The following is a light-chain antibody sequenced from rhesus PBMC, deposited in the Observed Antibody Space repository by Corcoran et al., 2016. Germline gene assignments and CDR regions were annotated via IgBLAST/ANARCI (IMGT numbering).Light chain of an antibody. CDR3: QQSSNLWT. J-gene: IGKJ1*01. CDR2: GAS. CDR1: QSVGSY. Sequence: ETVVTQSPATLSLSPGERATLSCRASQSVGSYLAWYQQKTGQAPRLLIYGASSRATGIPNRFSGRGSGKDFTLTISSLEPEDVGVYYCQQSSNLWTFGQGTKVEIK. V-gene: IGKV3-24*04.